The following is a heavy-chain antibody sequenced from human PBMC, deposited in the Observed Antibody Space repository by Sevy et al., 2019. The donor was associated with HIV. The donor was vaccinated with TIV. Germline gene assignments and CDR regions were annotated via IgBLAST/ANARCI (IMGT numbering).Heavy chain of an antibody. CDR1: GFTFSSYA. D-gene: IGHD6-13*01. J-gene: IGHJ4*02. CDR2: ISGSGGST. V-gene: IGHV3-23*01. CDR3: AKGRRIVAAGTGFDY. Sequence: GGSLRLSCAASGFTFSSYAMSWVRQAPGKGLEWVSAISGSGGSTYYADSVQGRFTISRDNSKNTLYLQMNSLRAEDTAVYYCAKGRRIVAAGTGFDYWGQGTLVTVSS.